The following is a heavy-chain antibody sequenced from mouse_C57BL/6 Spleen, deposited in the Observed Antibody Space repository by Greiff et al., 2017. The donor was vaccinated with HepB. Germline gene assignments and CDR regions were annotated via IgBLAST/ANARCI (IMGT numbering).Heavy chain of an antibody. D-gene: IGHD1-1*01. J-gene: IGHJ4*01. V-gene: IGHV3-6*01. CDR3: ARDRDYGRGDYYAMDY. Sequence: EVHLVESGPGLVKPSQSLSLTCSVTGYSITSGYYWNWIRQFPGNKLEWMGYISYDGSNNYNPSLKNRISITRDTSKNQFFLKLNSVTTEDTATYYCARDRDYGRGDYYAMDYWGQGTSVTVSS. CDR1: GYSITSGYY. CDR2: ISYDGSN.